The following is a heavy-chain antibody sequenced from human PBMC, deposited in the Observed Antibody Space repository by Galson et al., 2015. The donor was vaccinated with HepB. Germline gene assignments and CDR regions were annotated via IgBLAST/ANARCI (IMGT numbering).Heavy chain of an antibody. Sequence: SLRLSCAVSGFTVSKYYVSWVRQTPGKGLEWVSFINSGGSAYYADSVKGRFTISRDNSKNTLYLQMNSLRVDDTAVYYCARVVVFSATHLGEEDLDAWGQGILVTVSS. CDR3: ARVVVFSATHLGEEDLDA. D-gene: IGHD2-15*01. CDR2: INSGGSA. CDR1: GFTVSKYY. V-gene: IGHV3-66*02. J-gene: IGHJ5*02.